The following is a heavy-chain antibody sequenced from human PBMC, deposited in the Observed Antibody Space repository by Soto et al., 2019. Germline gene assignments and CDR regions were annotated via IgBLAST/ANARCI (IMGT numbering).Heavy chain of an antibody. CDR3: ARLPDY. D-gene: IGHD2-2*01. Sequence: SETMSLTCAVSGGSISSGGYSWSRIRQPPGKGLEWIGYMYHSGSTYYNPSLKSRVTISIDRSKNQFSLKLSSVTAADTAVYYCARLPDYWGQGILVTVSS. V-gene: IGHV4-30-2*01. J-gene: IGHJ4*02. CDR1: GGSISSGGYS. CDR2: MYHSGST.